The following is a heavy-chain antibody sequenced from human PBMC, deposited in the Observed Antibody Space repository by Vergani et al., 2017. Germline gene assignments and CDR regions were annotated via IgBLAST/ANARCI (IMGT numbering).Heavy chain of an antibody. V-gene: IGHV3-23*01. J-gene: IGHJ1*01. Sequence: EVQLLESGGGLVLPGGSLRLSCVASGFTSTTYAMSWVRQAPGRGLEWVSAISGSGSSTYYADSVKGRFTISRDISKNTLYLQMNSLRAEDTSVYYCAKYIVKNDNLGWGQGTLVTVSS. D-gene: IGHD3-9*01. CDR3: AKYIVKNDNLG. CDR2: ISGSGSST. CDR1: GFTSTTYA.